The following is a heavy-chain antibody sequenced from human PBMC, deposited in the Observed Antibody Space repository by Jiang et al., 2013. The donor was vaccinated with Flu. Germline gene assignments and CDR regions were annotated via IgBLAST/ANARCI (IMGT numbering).Heavy chain of an antibody. V-gene: IGHV4-39*01. D-gene: IGHD3/OR15-3a*01. CDR2: IYFTGST. J-gene: IGHJ4*02. CDR3: ARQSVDYYFDY. Sequence: EWIGSIYFTGSTYYNPSLKSRVTVSVDTSKNQFSLKLSSVTAADTAVFYCARQSVDYYFDYWGQGTLVTVSS.